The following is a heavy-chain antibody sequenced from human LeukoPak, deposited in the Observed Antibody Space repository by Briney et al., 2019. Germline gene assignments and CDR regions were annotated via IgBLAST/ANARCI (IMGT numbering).Heavy chain of an antibody. CDR3: ARDPTSKYQLQHDALDI. Sequence: GGSLRLSCAASGLTFSTYSLNWVRQAPGKGLEWVSSIGGNSNYIYYADSVKGRFTISRDNAKNSLYLQMNSLRAEDTAVYYCARDPTSKYQLQHDALDIWGQGTLVTVSS. CDR1: GLTFSTYS. CDR2: IGGNSNYI. J-gene: IGHJ3*02. V-gene: IGHV3-21*01. D-gene: IGHD2-2*01.